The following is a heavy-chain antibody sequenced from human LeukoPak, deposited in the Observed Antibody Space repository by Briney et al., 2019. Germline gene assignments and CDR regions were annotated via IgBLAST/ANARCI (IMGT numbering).Heavy chain of an antibody. V-gene: IGHV4-4*07. J-gene: IGHJ4*02. CDR3: ARENLTFGGVTVDN. CDR2: IYTSGST. D-gene: IGHD3-16*01. CDR1: GGSISSYY. Sequence: SETLSLTCTVPGGSISSYYWSWIRQPAGKGLEWIGRIYTSGSTSYNPSLKSRVTMSVDTSKNQFSLKLSSVTAADTAVYYCARENLTFGGVTVDNWGQGTLVTVSS.